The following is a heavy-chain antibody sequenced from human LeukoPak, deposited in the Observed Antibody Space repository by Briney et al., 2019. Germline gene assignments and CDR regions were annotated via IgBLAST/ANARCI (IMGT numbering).Heavy chain of an antibody. CDR3: ASLYSSSHDY. V-gene: IGHV4-34*01. CDR1: GGSFSGYY. J-gene: IGHJ4*02. CDR2: INHSGST. Sequence: PSETLSLTCAVYGGSFSGYYWSWIRQPPGKGLEWIGEINHSGSTNYNPSLKSRVTISVDTSKNQFSQKLSSVTAADTAVYYCASLYSSSHDYWGQGTLVTVSS. D-gene: IGHD6-13*01.